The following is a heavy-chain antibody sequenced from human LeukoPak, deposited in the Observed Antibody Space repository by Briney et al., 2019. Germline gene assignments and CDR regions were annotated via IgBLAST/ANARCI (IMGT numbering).Heavy chain of an antibody. J-gene: IGHJ4*02. D-gene: IGHD1-26*01. CDR1: EFTLRSYS. CDR2: ISTSSTYI. Sequence: PGGSLRLSRAASEFTLRSYSMHWVRQAPGKGLEWVSYISTSSTYIYYADSVKGRFTISRDNAKNSLYLHMNSLRAEDTAVYYCARDASGSSIGLIDFWGQGTLVTVSS. V-gene: IGHV3-21*01. CDR3: ARDASGSSIGLIDF.